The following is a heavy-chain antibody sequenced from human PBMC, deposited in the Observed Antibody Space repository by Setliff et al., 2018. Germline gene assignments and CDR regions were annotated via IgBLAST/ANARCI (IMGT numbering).Heavy chain of an antibody. V-gene: IGHV4-38-2*02. CDR2: ISHSGST. CDR3: AGGRRYDYGWDFDY. CDR1: GYSISSGHY. J-gene: IGHJ4*02. D-gene: IGHD4-17*01. Sequence: SETLSLTCTVSGYSISSGHYWGWIRQPPGKGLEWIGSISHSGSTYYNPSLRSRVTISLDTSKNQFSPKLTSVTAADTAVYYCAGGRRYDYGWDFDYWGQVTLVTVSS.